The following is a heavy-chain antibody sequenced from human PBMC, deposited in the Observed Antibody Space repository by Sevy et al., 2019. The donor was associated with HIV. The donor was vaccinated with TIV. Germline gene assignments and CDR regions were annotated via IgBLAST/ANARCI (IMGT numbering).Heavy chain of an antibody. Sequence: SETLSLTCAVSGGSISSGGYSWSWIRQPPGKGLEWIGYIYHSGSTYYNPSLKSRVTISVDRSKNQFSLKLSSVTAAETAVYYCASALYDFWSGYYQPTFDYWGQGTLVTVSS. CDR2: IYHSGST. D-gene: IGHD3-3*01. V-gene: IGHV4-30-2*01. J-gene: IGHJ4*02. CDR1: GGSISSGGYS. CDR3: ASALYDFWSGYYQPTFDY.